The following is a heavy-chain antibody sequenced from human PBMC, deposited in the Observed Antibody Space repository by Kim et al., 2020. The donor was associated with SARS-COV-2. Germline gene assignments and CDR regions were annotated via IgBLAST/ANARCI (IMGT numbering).Heavy chain of an antibody. Sequence: SETLSLTCTVSGGSISSSSYYWGWIRQPPGKGLEWIGSIYYSGSTYYNPSLKSRVTISVDTSKNQFSLKLSSVTAADTAVYYCARDYSSGWYWSYDYWGQGTLVTVSS. CDR1: GGSISSSSYY. J-gene: IGHJ4*02. D-gene: IGHD6-19*01. V-gene: IGHV4-39*02. CDR2: IYYSGST. CDR3: ARDYSSGWYWSYDY.